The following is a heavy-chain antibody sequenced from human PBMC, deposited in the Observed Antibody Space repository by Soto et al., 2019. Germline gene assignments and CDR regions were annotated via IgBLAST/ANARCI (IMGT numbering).Heavy chain of an antibody. D-gene: IGHD4-17*01. CDR3: ARDRGYGDYTGGLDI. CDR2: IYYSGST. J-gene: IGHJ3*02. V-gene: IGHV4-28*03. Sequence: PSETLSLTCAVSGYSISSSNWWGWIRQPPGKGLEWIGYIYYSGSTYYNPSLKSRVTMSVDTSKNQFSLKLSSVTAVDTAVYYCARDRGYGDYTGGLDIWGQGTMVTVSS. CDR1: GYSISSSNW.